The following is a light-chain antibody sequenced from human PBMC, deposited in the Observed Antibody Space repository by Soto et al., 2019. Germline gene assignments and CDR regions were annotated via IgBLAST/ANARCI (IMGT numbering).Light chain of an antibody. CDR3: LLYYGGAQVL. Sequence: QAVVTQEPSLTVSPGGTVTLTCASSAGADTSAYYTNWPQQKPGQAPRALIYSTSEKHSWTPARFSGSLLGGKAALTLSAAQPEDEADYYCLLYYGGAQVLFGGGTKLTVL. J-gene: IGLJ2*01. CDR1: AGADTSAYY. V-gene: IGLV7-43*01. CDR2: STS.